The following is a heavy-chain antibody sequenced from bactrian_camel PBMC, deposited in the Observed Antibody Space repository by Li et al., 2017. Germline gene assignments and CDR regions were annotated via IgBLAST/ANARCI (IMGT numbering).Heavy chain of an antibody. CDR2: IDSDEST. Sequence: VQLVESGGGSVQAGWSLRLACQATGYTHNGYSLGWFREALGKEREGVAAIDSDESTAYAPFVKDRSTISVDKAKNTMTLQMNNLKPEDTAMYYCAAAPRTMGWGIPPITFFTSWGQGTQVTVS. D-gene: IGHD5*01. V-gene: IGHV3S55*01. J-gene: IGHJ6*01. CDR1: GYTHNGYS. CDR3: AAAPRTMGWGIPPITFFTS.